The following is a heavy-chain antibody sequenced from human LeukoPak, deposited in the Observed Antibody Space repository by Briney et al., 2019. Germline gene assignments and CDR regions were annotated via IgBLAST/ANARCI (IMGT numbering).Heavy chain of an antibody. CDR3: ARGRGSYMVDDY. D-gene: IGHD1-26*01. V-gene: IGHV1-46*01. CDR1: GYTFTSYH. J-gene: IGHJ4*02. Sequence: ASVKVSCKASGYTFTSYHIHWVRQAPGQGLEWMGIINPSGGSTNYAQKFQGRVTMTRDTSTTTVYMELSSLRSEDTAVYYCARGRGSYMVDDYWGQGTLVTVSS. CDR2: INPSGGST.